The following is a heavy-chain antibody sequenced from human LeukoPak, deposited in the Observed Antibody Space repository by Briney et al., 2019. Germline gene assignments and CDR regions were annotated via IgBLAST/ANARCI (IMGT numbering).Heavy chain of an antibody. V-gene: IGHV4-59*01. Sequence: SETLSLTCTVSGGSISSYYWSWIRQPPGKGLEWLGYIYYSGSTNYNPSLKSRVTISVDTSKNQFSLKLSSVTAADTAVYYCARVTGYMIEDYFDYWGQGTLVTVSS. D-gene: IGHD3-9*01. CDR3: ARVTGYMIEDYFDY. J-gene: IGHJ4*02. CDR2: IYYSGST. CDR1: GGSISSYY.